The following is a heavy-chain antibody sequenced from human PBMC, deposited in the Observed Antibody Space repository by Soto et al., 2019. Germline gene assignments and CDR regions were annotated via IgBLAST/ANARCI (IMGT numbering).Heavy chain of an antibody. J-gene: IGHJ4*02. CDR1: GFAFDSYW. V-gene: IGHV3-74*01. CDR3: TRGQRPSSAGKGAY. D-gene: IGHD3-16*01. Sequence: PGGSLRLSCAASGFAFDSYWMHWVRQVPGERPVWVSRIDYDGTTTTYADSVKGRFTISRDNAKNTLYLQMNNLRAEDTAVYYCTRGQRPSSAGKGAYWGQGTQVTVSS. CDR2: IDYDGTTT.